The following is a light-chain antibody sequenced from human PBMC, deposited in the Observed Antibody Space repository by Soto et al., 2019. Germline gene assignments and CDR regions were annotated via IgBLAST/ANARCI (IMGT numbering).Light chain of an antibody. CDR3: QQRSNWPCT. CDR1: QSVSSY. Sequence: EIVLPQYPATLSLSPGERATLSCRASQSVSSYLAWYQQKPGQAPRLLIYDASNRATGIPARFSGSGSGTDFTLTISSLEPEDFAVYYCQQRSNWPCTFGQGTKLEIK. CDR2: DAS. J-gene: IGKJ2*02. V-gene: IGKV3-11*01.